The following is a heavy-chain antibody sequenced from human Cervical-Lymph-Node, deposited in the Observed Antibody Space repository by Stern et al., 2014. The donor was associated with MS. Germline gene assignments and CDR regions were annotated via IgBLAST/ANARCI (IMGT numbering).Heavy chain of an antibody. CDR1: GGTFSSYA. Sequence: QVQLGQSGAEVKKPGSSVKVSCKASGGTFSSYAISWVRQAPGQGLEWMGGIIPIFGTANYAQKFQGRVTMTADESTSTAYMELSSLRSGDTPVYYCASRYGDGNWFDPWGQGTLVTVSS. V-gene: IGHV1-69*01. D-gene: IGHD4-17*01. CDR3: ASRYGDGNWFDP. J-gene: IGHJ5*02. CDR2: IIPIFGTA.